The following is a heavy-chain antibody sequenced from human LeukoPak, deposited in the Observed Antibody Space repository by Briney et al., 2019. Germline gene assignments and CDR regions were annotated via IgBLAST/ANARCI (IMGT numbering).Heavy chain of an antibody. V-gene: IGHV1-2*02. CDR1: GYTFTGYY. Sequence: ASVKVSCKASGYTFTGYYIHRVRQAPGQGLEWMGWINPNSGGTNDAQKFQGRVTMTTDTSISTAYMELSRLRSDDTAVYYCARGGWSGYSYGSEPEKYFDYWGQGTLVTVSS. D-gene: IGHD5-18*01. J-gene: IGHJ4*02. CDR3: ARGGWSGYSYGSEPEKYFDY. CDR2: INPNSGGT.